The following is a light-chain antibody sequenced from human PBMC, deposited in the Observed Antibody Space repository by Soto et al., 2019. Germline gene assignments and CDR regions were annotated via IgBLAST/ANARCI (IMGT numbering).Light chain of an antibody. V-gene: IGKV3D-15*01. CDR3: QQYNNWPPTWT. J-gene: IGKJ1*01. CDR2: GAS. CDR1: QSVGTN. Sequence: DIVLTQSPATLSVSPGERATLSCRASQSVGTNFAWYQQRPGQAPRLLIYGASSRATGIPDRFSGSGSGTDFTLTISSLQSEDVAVYYCQQYNNWPPTWTFGQGTKVDI.